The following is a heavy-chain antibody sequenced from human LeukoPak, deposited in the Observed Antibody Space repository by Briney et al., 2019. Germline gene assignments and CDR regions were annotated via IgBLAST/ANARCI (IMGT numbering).Heavy chain of an antibody. J-gene: IGHJ3*02. CDR1: GYTFTDYD. CDR3: ARGDFGETNTAFDI. D-gene: IGHD4-17*01. Sequence: GASVKVSCKTSGYTFTDYDIHWVRQAPGQGLEWMGWINPNSANTNYAQKLQGRVTFTRDTSLGIVYTELGGLTSEDAAVYFCARGDFGETNTAFDIWGQGTLVAVSS. CDR2: INPNSANT. V-gene: IGHV1-8*03.